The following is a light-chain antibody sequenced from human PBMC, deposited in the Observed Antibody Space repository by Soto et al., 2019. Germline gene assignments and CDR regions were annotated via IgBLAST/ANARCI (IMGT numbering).Light chain of an antibody. V-gene: IGLV2-14*03. CDR3: SSWTSGATYV. CDR2: DVN. J-gene: IGLJ1*01. Sequence: QSVLTQPASVSGSPGQSITISCAGTSSDVGAYNYVSWYQHHPGKAPKLMIYDVNNRPSGDSNRFSGSKSGNTASLTISGLQADYEADSYCSSWTSGATYVFGSGTEVTDL. CDR1: SSDVGAYNY.